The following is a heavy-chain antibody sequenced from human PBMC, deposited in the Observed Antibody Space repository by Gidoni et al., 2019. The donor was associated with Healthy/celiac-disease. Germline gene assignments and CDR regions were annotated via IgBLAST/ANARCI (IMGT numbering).Heavy chain of an antibody. CDR2: ISAYNGNT. CDR1: GYTFTSYG. J-gene: IGHJ4*02. D-gene: IGHD3-22*01. Sequence: QVQLVQSGAEVKKPGASVKVSCKASGYTFTSYGISWVRQAPGQGLEWMGWISAYNGNTNYAQKLQGRVTMTTDTSTSTAYMELRSLRSDDTAVYYCARVLDDSSGYYTRSSIPSDYWGQGTLVTVSS. V-gene: IGHV1-18*01. CDR3: ARVLDDSSGYYTRSSIPSDY.